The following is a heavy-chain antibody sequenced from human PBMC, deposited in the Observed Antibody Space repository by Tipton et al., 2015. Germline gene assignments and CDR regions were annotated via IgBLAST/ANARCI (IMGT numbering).Heavy chain of an antibody. CDR3: ARFRCYGSESERGCFRGLDV. CDR1: GDSISRNY. J-gene: IGHJ6*02. D-gene: IGHD3-10*01. V-gene: IGHV4-59*01. Sequence: TLSLTCSVSGDSISRNYWSWIRRPPGKELEGIGDIYYTGSPHYNPSLQSRVTISADTSKSQFFLKLSSATAAAAAVYYCARFRCYGSESERGCFRGLDVWGQGTTVTVSS. CDR2: IYYTGSP.